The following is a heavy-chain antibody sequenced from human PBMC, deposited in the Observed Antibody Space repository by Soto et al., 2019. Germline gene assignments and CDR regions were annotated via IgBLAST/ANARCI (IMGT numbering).Heavy chain of an antibody. CDR1: GGSISSYY. D-gene: IGHD3-10*01. V-gene: IGHV4-59*01. J-gene: IGHJ3*01. CDR3: ARVWGGAFDL. CDR2: IYYSGSP. Sequence: QVQLQESGPGLVKPSETLSLTCTVSGGSISSYYWSWIRQPPGKGLEWIGYIYYSGSPNYNPSPKGRVTISVDTTKNQFYLKLSSVTAADTAVYYCARVWGGAFDLWGQGPMVTVSS.